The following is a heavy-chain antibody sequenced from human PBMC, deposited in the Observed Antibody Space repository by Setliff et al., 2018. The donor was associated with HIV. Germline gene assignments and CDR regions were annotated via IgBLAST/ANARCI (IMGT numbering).Heavy chain of an antibody. CDR3: VTDDKVAFDV. V-gene: IGHV3-15*01. CDR1: GFTASAFTFSNAW. Sequence: GGSLRLSCAVSGFTASAFTFSNAWMTWVRQCPGKGLEWVGRMTSRHDGGTTDYAAPVRGRFIFSRDDSTNTLYLQMNNLKIEDTAVYYCVTDDKVAFDVWGRGTMVTVSS. CDR2: MTSRHDGGTT. J-gene: IGHJ3*01.